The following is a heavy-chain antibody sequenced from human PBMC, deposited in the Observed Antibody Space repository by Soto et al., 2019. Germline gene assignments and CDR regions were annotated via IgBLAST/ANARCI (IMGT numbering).Heavy chain of an antibody. CDR3: AKDDWGHFGY. CDR1: GFTFSSYA. Sequence: GGSLRLSCAASGFTFSSYAMSWVRQAPGKGLEWVSAISGSGGIPYYADSVKGRFTISRDNSKNTRYLQMNSLRAEDTAVYYCAKDDWGHFGYWGQGTLVTVFS. D-gene: IGHD7-27*01. J-gene: IGHJ4*02. CDR2: ISGSGGIP. V-gene: IGHV3-23*01.